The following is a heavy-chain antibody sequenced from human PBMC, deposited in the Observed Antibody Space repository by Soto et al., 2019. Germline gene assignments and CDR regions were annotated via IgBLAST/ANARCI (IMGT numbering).Heavy chain of an antibody. V-gene: IGHV4-39*01. CDR3: ARHFYFDY. Sequence: TSETLSLTCTVSGGSISSSSYYWGWIRQPPGKGLEWIGSIYYSGSTYYNPSLKSRVTISVDTSKNQFSLKLSSVTAADTAVYYCARHFYFDYWGQGTLVTVSS. J-gene: IGHJ4*02. CDR2: IYYSGST. CDR1: GGSISSSSYY.